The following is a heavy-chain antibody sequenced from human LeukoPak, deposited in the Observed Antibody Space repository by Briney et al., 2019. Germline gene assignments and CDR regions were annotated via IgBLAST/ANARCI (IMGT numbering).Heavy chain of an antibody. D-gene: IGHD6-13*01. J-gene: IGHJ4*02. Sequence: SETLSLTCAVYGGSFSGYYWSWIRQPPGKGLEWIGEINHSGSTNYNPSLKRRVTISVDTSKNQYSLKLSSVTAADTAVYYCAREGQQLRFDYWGQGTLVTVPS. CDR1: GGSFSGYY. CDR2: INHSGST. V-gene: IGHV4-34*01. CDR3: AREGQQLRFDY.